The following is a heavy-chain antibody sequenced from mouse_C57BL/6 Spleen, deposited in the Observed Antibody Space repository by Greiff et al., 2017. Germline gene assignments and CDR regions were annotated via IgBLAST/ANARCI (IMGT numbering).Heavy chain of an antibody. V-gene: IGHV1-15*01. D-gene: IGHD2-1*01. CDR1: GYTFTDYE. Sequence: QVQLQQSGADLVRPGDSVTLSCKASGYTFTDYEMHWVKQTPVHGLEWIGAIDPETGGTAYNQKFKGKAILTADKSSSTAYMGLRSLTSEDSAVYYCTRSYYGNSFAYWGQGTLVTVSA. CDR3: TRSYYGNSFAY. CDR2: IDPETGGT. J-gene: IGHJ3*01.